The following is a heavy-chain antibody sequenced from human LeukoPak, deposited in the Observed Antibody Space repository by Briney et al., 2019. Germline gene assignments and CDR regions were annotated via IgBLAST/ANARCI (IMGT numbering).Heavy chain of an antibody. CDR1: GGSISSSNYY. D-gene: IGHD3-9*01. J-gene: IGHJ4*02. V-gene: IGHV4-39*07. Sequence: SETLSLTCIVSGGSISSSNYYWGWIRQSPGKGLEWIGSIYSRGSTYYNPSLKSRVIVSSDMSKNQFSLMLNSVTAADTAVYYCARVDFDWLFEDYWGQGTLVTVSS. CDR3: ARVDFDWLFEDY. CDR2: IYSRGST.